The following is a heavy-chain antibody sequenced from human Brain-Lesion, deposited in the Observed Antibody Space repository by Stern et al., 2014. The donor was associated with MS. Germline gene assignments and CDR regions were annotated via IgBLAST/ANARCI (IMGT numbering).Heavy chain of an antibody. Sequence: EVQLEEYGGGLVQPGGSLRVSCEASGFSFSPYAMSWVRQTRGKGLQWVSVISGRGGATYYADSVKGRFTISRDNSKNTLYLQMDSLRADDTAVYYCSKWPHHIAVAGTRYFQHWGQGTLVTVSP. J-gene: IGHJ1*01. CDR2: ISGRGGAT. D-gene: IGHD6-19*01. CDR1: GFSFSPYA. V-gene: IGHV3-23*04. CDR3: SKWPHHIAVAGTRYFQH.